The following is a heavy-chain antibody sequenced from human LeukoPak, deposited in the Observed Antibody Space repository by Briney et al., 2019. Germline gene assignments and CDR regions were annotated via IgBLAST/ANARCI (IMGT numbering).Heavy chain of an antibody. Sequence: GASVKVSCKASGYTFTGYYMHWVRQAPGQGLEWMGWINPNSGGTNYAQKFQGRVTMTRDTSISTAYMELSRLRSDDTAVYYCARLLGTYYYDSSGYSYWGQGTLVTVSS. CDR1: GYTFTGYY. V-gene: IGHV1-2*02. J-gene: IGHJ4*02. CDR2: INPNSGGT. CDR3: ARLLGTYYYDSSGYSY. D-gene: IGHD3-22*01.